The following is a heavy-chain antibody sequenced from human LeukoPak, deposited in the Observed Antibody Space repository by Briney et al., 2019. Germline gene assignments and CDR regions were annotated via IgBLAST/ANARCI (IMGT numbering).Heavy chain of an antibody. Sequence: ASVKVSCKASGYTFTDYYMHWVRQVPGQGLEWMGWINPNSGGTNYAQKFQGRVTMTRDTSISTAYMDLSRLRSDDTAVYYCARDRGSKRVAYCGGDCYIGYFDLWGRGTLVTVSS. V-gene: IGHV1-2*02. J-gene: IGHJ2*01. CDR3: ARDRGSKRVAYCGGDCYIGYFDL. CDR2: INPNSGGT. CDR1: GYTFTDYY. D-gene: IGHD2-21*02.